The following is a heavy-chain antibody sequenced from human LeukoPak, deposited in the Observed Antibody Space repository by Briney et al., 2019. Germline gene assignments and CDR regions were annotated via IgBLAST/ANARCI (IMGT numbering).Heavy chain of an antibody. CDR2: ISYDGSNK. Sequence: GGSLRLPCAASGFTFSSYGMHWGRQAPGKGLEWVAVISYDGSNKYYADSVKGRFTISRDNSKNTLYLQMNSLRAEDTAVYYCAKDPVVVAATDSYFDYWGQGTLVTVSS. J-gene: IGHJ4*02. CDR1: GFTFSSYG. D-gene: IGHD2-15*01. V-gene: IGHV3-30*18. CDR3: AKDPVVVAATDSYFDY.